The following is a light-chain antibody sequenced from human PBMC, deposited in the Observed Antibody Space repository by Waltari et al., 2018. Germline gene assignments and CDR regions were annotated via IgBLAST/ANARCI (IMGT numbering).Light chain of an antibody. CDR2: GNI. J-gene: IGLJ2*01. V-gene: IGLV1-40*01. CDR1: SSKIGAGHD. CDR3: QSFDVSLSGGVI. Sequence: QSVLTKPPSVSGAPGQRVTISCTGTSSKIGAGHDVTWYQGFSGTAPKLLIYGNIKRPSWVPARFSCSKSGMSASLAITVLPAEDEADYYCQSFDVSLSGGVIVGGGTKVTVL.